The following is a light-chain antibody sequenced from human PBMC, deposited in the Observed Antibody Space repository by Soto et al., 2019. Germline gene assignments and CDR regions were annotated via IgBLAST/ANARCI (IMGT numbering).Light chain of an antibody. V-gene: IGLV2-23*01. CDR3: CSYAGSSTYV. CDR1: SSDVGSYNL. J-gene: IGLJ1*01. CDR2: EGS. Sequence: QSALTQPASASGCPGQSITISCTGTSSDVGSYNLVSWYQQHPGKAPKLMIYEGSKRPSGVSNRFSGSKSGNTASLTISGLQAEDEADYYCCSYAGSSTYVFGTGTKVTVL.